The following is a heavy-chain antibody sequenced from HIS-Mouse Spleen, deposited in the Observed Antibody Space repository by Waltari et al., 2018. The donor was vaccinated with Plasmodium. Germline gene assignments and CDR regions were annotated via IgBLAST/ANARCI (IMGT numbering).Heavy chain of an antibody. CDR3: ARASSSSLKQRAYYFDY. V-gene: IGHV4-39*07. CDR1: VGSISSSSYY. CDR2: IYYSGST. D-gene: IGHD6-6*01. J-gene: IGHJ4*02. Sequence: ETLSLTCTVSVGSISSSSYYWGWIRQPPGNGLEWIGSIYYSGSTYYNPSLKSRVTISVDTSKNQFSLKLSSVTAADTAVYYCARASSSSLKQRAYYFDYWGQGTLVTVSS.